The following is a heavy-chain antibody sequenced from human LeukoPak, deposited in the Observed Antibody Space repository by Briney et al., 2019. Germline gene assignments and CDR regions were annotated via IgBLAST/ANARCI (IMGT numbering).Heavy chain of an antibody. CDR2: IRESGGST. CDR3: AKGVYSSGPTSDY. V-gene: IGHV3-23*01. D-gene: IGHD6-19*01. CDR1: GFTFSSCA. J-gene: IGHJ4*02. Sequence: PRGSLRLSCAASGFTFSSCAMNWVRQAPGKGLEWVAAIRESGGSTYYADSVTGRFTISTDNSKNTLYLQMNTLRAEDTAVYYCAKGVYSSGPTSDYWGQGTLVTVSS.